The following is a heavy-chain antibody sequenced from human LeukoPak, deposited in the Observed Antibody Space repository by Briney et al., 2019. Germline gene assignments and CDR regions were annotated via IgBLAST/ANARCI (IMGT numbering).Heavy chain of an antibody. Sequence: ASVKVSCKASGYTFTGYYMHWVRQAPGQGLEWMGWINPNSGGTNYAQKFQGRVTMTRDTSISTAYMELSRLRSDDTAVYYCARNSGYEYYHYYGMDVWGQGTTVTVSS. CDR1: GYTFTGYY. D-gene: IGHD5-12*01. J-gene: IGHJ6*02. V-gene: IGHV1-2*02. CDR2: INPNSGGT. CDR3: ARNSGYEYYHYYGMDV.